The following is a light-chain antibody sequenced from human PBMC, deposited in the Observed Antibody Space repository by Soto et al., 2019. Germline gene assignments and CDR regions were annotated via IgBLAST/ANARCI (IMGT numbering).Light chain of an antibody. Sequence: AIRMTQSPSSFSASTGDRVTITCRASQGISSYLAWYQQKPGKAPKLLVYAASTLQSGVPSRFSGSGSGTDFTLTIRCLQSEDFATYYCQQYYSYPFTFGPGTKVDI. CDR3: QQYYSYPFT. CDR2: AAS. J-gene: IGKJ3*01. CDR1: QGISSY. V-gene: IGKV1-8*01.